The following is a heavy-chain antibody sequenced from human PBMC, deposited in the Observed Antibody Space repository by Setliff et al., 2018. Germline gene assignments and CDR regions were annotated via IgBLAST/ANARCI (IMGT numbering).Heavy chain of an antibody. CDR2: ISRGATTT. CDR1: GFIFSDYY. Sequence: PGGSLILSCAASGFIFSDYYMSWIRQNPGKGLEWVAYISRGATTTYYTDSVKGRFTISRDDGKNSLYLQMNSLRAEDTAVYYCSTKGVPGTGGQGTRVTVSS. V-gene: IGHV3-11*01. J-gene: IGHJ4*02. D-gene: IGHD1-1*01. CDR3: STKGVPGT.